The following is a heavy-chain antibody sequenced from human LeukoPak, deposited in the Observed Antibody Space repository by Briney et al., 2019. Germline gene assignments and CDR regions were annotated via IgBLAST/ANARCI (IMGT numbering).Heavy chain of an antibody. CDR2: ISSSSSPI. Sequence: SGGSLRLSCAASGFTFSGYGMNWVRQAPGKGLEWISYISSSSSPIYYADSVRGRFTISRDNAKNSLFLQMNSLRAEDTAVYYCARDRVFHDFWSGYSDYWGQGTLVTVSS. V-gene: IGHV3-48*04. J-gene: IGHJ4*02. CDR3: ARDRVFHDFWSGYSDY. CDR1: GFTFSGYG. D-gene: IGHD3-3*01.